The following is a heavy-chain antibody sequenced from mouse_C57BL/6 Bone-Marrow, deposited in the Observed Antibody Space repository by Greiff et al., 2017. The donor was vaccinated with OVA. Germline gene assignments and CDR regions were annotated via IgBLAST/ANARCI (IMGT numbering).Heavy chain of an antibody. CDR3: TRDLHYYVSSYVGFAY. CDR1: GFTFSSYA. CDR2: ISSGGDYI. Sequence: EVKLQESGEGLVKPGGSLKLSCAASGFTFSSYAMSWVRQTPEKRLEWVAYISSGGDYIEYADTVKGRFTISRDTARNTLYLQMSSLKSEDTAMYYCTRDLHYYVSSYVGFAYWGQGTLVTVSA. V-gene: IGHV5-9-1*02. D-gene: IGHD1-1*01. J-gene: IGHJ3*01.